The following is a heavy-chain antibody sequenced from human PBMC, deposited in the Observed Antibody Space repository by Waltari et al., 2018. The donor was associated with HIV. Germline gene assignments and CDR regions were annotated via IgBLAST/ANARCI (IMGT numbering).Heavy chain of an antibody. CDR2: IGDDSSFI. V-gene: IGHV3-21*06. D-gene: IGHD2-21*02. CDR1: GFTFKTYS. J-gene: IGHJ3*01. Sequence: ESGGGRAKPGGTLKLSCSGSGFTFKTYSVSWIRQTPGRGIEWISAIGDDSSFIYYADSVKGRFTVSRDNVRNSVFLQINDVRAEDTATYFCGAFLCAEDCRDGFDVWGQGTMVTVS. CDR3: GAFLCAEDCRDGFDV.